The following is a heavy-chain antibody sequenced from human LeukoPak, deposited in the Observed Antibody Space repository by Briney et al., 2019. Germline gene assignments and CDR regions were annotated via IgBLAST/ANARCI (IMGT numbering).Heavy chain of an antibody. D-gene: IGHD6-6*01. CDR3: ARAYTGSSEFDY. CDR2: ISGSGGST. CDR1: GFTFSSYA. Sequence: GGSLRLSCAASGFTFSSYAMSWVRQAPGKGLEWISAISGSGGSTYYADSVKGRFTISRDNSKNTLYLQMNSLRAEDTAVYYCARAYTGSSEFDYWGQGTLVTVSS. V-gene: IGHV3-23*01. J-gene: IGHJ4*02.